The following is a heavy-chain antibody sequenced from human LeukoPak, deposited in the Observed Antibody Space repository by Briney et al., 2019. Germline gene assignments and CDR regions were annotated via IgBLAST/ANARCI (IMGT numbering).Heavy chain of an antibody. CDR3: AKATGYDSSGYYYFFDS. D-gene: IGHD3-22*01. J-gene: IGHJ4*02. V-gene: IGHV3-23*01. CDR1: GFTFSSYA. Sequence: GGSLRLSCAASGFTFSSYALSWVRQAPWKGLEWLSAISGSGGSTYYADSVKGRFTISRDNIKNTFDLQMNILGAEDTAVYYCAKATGYDSSGYYYFFDSWGLGTLVTVSS. CDR2: ISGSGGST.